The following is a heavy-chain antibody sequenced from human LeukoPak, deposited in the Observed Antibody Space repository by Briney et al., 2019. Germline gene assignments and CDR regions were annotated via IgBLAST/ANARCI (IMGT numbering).Heavy chain of an antibody. Sequence: GGSLRLSCAASGFTFRSYGMHWVRRAPGKGLEWVAFIRYDGSNKYYADSVKGRFTISRDNSKNTLYLQMNSLRAEDTAVYYCARDGGVGTVSPDDYWGQGTLVTVSS. CDR2: IRYDGSNK. CDR3: ARDGGVGTVSPDDY. D-gene: IGHD4-17*01. CDR1: GFTFRSYG. V-gene: IGHV3-30*02. J-gene: IGHJ4*02.